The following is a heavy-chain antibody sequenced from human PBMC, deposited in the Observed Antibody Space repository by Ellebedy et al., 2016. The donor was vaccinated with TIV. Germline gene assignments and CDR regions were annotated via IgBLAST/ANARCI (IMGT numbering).Heavy chain of an antibody. V-gene: IGHV3-74*01. CDR3: TRRAISGSPGGWFDP. J-gene: IGHJ5*02. CDR2: IKSDGSST. D-gene: IGHD1-20*01. CDR1: GFTFSNYW. Sequence: GESLKISXEASGFTFSNYWMHWVRQGPGKGPEWVSRIKSDGSSTSYADSVKGRFAISRDNAKNTLYLQMNSLRAEDTAMYFCTRRAISGSPGGWFDPWGQGTLVTVSS.